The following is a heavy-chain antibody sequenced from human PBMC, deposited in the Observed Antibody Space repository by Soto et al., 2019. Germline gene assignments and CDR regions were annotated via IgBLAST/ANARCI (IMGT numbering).Heavy chain of an antibody. D-gene: IGHD2-15*01. CDR1: GYTFTSYG. CDR2: ISAYNGNT. Sequence: ASVKVSCKASGYTFTSYGISWVRQAPGQGLEWMGWISAYNGNTKSAQKLQGRVTMTTDTSTSTAYMELRSLRSDDTAVYYCAKYCSGGSCFLALWGQGTPVLVSS. CDR3: AKYCSGGSCFLAL. V-gene: IGHV1-18*01. J-gene: IGHJ4*01.